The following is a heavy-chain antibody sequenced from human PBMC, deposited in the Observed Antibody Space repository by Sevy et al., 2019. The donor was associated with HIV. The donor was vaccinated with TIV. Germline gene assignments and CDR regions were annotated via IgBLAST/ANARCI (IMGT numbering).Heavy chain of an antibody. Sequence: GRSLRLSCAASGFTFSSYAMSWVRQAPGKGLEWVSVFSGSGGNTYYADSVKGRFTISRDNSKNRLYLQMNSLRAEDTAVYYCAKDRRYGDIGLFDYWGQGTLVTVSS. CDR1: GFTFSSYA. D-gene: IGHD4-17*01. CDR2: FSGSGGNT. CDR3: AKDRRYGDIGLFDY. V-gene: IGHV3-23*01. J-gene: IGHJ4*02.